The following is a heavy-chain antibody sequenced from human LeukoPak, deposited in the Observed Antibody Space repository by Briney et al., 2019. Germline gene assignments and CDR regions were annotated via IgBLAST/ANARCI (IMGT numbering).Heavy chain of an antibody. CDR3: ARSGWFGELGFDY. V-gene: IGHV3-21*01. D-gene: IGHD3-10*01. Sequence: GGSLRLSCVASGFTFSSYTMNWVRQAPGKGLEWVSSISSSSSYIYHADSVKGRFTFSRDNAKNSLYLQMNSLRAEDTAVYYCARSGWFGELGFDYWGQGTLVTVSS. CDR2: ISSSSSYI. J-gene: IGHJ4*02. CDR1: GFTFSSYT.